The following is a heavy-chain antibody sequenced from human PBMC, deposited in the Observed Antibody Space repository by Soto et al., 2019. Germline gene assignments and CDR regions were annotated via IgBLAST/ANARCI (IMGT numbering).Heavy chain of an antibody. CDR3: VGGQYYFDY. D-gene: IGHD3-10*01. CDR1: GFPFTTYG. J-gene: IGHJ4*02. CDR2: ISYDGSNK. V-gene: IGHV3-30*03. Sequence: QVQLVESGGGVVQPGRSLRLSCAASGFPFTTYGMHWVREGPGKGLEWVAVISYDGSNKYYADSVKGRFTISRDNSKNTLYLHMTSLSPEDTALYYCVGGQYYFDYRGQGTLVTVSS.